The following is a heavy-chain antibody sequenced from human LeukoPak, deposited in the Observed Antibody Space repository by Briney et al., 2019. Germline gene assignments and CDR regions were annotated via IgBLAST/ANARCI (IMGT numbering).Heavy chain of an antibody. J-gene: IGHJ4*02. CDR3: ARDRSSSLYYFDY. CDR1: GYTFTSYD. D-gene: IGHD6-6*01. CDR2: MNPNSGNT. V-gene: IGHV1-8*01. Sequence: ASVKVSCKASGYTFTSYDINWVRQATGQGLEWMGWMNPNSGNTGYAQKFQGRVTMTRNTSISTAYMELSRLRSDDTAVYYCARDRSSSLYYFDYWGQGTLVTVSS.